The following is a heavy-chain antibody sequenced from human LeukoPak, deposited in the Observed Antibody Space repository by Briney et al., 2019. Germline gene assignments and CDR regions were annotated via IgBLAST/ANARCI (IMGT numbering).Heavy chain of an antibody. CDR1: GGSIRNYY. D-gene: IGHD6-19*01. Sequence: SETLSLTCSVSGGSIRNYYWTWIRQPPGKGLEWIGRIYSSGRTNYNPSLKSRVTMSVDTSKNQFSLKMTSVTAADTAVYYCARDDGIEVADHWGQGTLVTVSS. J-gene: IGHJ4*02. CDR3: ARDDGIEVADH. V-gene: IGHV4-4*07. CDR2: IYSSGRT.